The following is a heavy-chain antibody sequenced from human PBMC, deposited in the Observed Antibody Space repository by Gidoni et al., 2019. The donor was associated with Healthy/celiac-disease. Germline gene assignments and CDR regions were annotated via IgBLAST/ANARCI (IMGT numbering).Heavy chain of an antibody. V-gene: IGHV1-2*02. CDR3: ARGGVEQWLAIYYYYGMDV. Sequence: QVQLVQSGAEVKKPGASVKVSCKASGYTFTGYYMHCVRQAPGQGLEWMGWINPNSGGTNYAQKFQGRVTMTRDTSISTAYMELSRLRSDDTAVYYCARGGVEQWLAIYYYYGMDVWGQGTTVTVSS. D-gene: IGHD6-19*01. J-gene: IGHJ6*02. CDR1: GYTFTGYY. CDR2: INPNSGGT.